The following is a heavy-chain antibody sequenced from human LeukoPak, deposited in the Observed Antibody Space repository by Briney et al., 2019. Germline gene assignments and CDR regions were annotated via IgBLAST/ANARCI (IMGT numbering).Heavy chain of an antibody. CDR3: AKESYSTSWQLDS. CDR1: GFTFSSYG. Sequence: GRSLRLSCAASGFTFSSYGLHWVRQAPGKGLEWVAVISYDGSNKYYADSVKGRFTISRDNSKNTLYLQMNSLRAEDTAVYYCAKESYSTSWQLDSWGQGTLVTVSS. J-gene: IGHJ4*02. V-gene: IGHV3-30*18. D-gene: IGHD6-13*01. CDR2: ISYDGSNK.